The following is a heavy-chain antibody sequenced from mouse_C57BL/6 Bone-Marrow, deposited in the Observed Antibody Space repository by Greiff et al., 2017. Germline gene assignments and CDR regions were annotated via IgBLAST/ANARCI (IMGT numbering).Heavy chain of an antibody. J-gene: IGHJ1*03. CDR3: AIYSYGYDCWYFDV. Sequence: EVQRVESGPGLAKPSQTLSLTCSVTGYSITSAYWNWIRKFPGNKLEYMGYISYSGSTYYNPSLKSRISITRDTSKNQYYLQLNSVTTEDTATYYCAIYSYGYDCWYFDVWGTGTTVTVSS. CDR2: ISYSGST. V-gene: IGHV3-8*01. D-gene: IGHD2-2*01. CDR1: GYSITSAY.